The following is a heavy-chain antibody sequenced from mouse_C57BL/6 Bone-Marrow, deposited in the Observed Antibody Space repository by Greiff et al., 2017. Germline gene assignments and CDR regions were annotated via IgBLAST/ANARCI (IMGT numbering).Heavy chain of an antibody. CDR1: GFSLTSYG. J-gene: IGHJ3*01. D-gene: IGHD1-1*01. CDR3: ARNSDYYGSAWFAY. Sequence: QVQLKESGPGLVQPSQSLSITCTVSGFSLTSYGVHWVRQSPGKGLEWLGVIWSGGSTDYNAAFISRLSISKDNSKRQVFFKMNSLQADDTAIYYCARNSDYYGSAWFAYWGQGTLVTVSA. V-gene: IGHV2-2*01. CDR2: IWSGGST.